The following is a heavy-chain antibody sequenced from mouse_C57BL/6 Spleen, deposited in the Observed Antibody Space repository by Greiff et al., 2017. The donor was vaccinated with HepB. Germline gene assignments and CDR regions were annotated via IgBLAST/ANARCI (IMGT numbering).Heavy chain of an antibody. J-gene: IGHJ4*01. D-gene: IGHD2-3*01. CDR1: GYTFTSYW. CDR2: IDPSDSYT. V-gene: IGHV1-50*01. CDR3: ARFAEGLLLIAMDY. Sequence: QVQLQQPGAELVKPGASVKLSCKASGYTFTSYWMQWVKQRPGQGLEWIGEIDPSDSYTNYNQKFKGKATLTVDTSSSTAYMQLSSLTSEDSAVYYCARFAEGLLLIAMDYWGQGTSVTVSS.